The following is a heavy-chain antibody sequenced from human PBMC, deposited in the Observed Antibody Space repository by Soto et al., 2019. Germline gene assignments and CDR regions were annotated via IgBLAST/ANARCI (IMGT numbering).Heavy chain of an antibody. D-gene: IGHD6-19*01. CDR1: GFTFSNAW. J-gene: IGHJ4*02. V-gene: IGHV3-15*01. CDR3: TTVSGWYGDGEFDY. Sequence: PGGSLRLSCAASGFTFSNAWMSWVRQAPGKGLEWVGRIKSKTDGGTTDYAAPVKGRFTISRDDSKNTLYLQMNSLKTEDTAVYYCTTVSGWYGDGEFDYWGQGTLVTVSS. CDR2: IKSKTDGGTT.